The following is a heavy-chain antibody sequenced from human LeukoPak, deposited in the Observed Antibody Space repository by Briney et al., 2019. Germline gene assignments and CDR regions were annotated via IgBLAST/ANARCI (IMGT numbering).Heavy chain of an antibody. V-gene: IGHV3-48*01. Sequence: GGSLRLSCAASGFTFSSYSMNWVRQAPGKGLEWVSYISSSSSTIYYADSVKGRFTTSRDNAKNSLYLQMNSLRAEDTAVYYCARDFNGWELLLRYYYMDVWGKGTTVTVSS. CDR1: GFTFSSYS. D-gene: IGHD1-26*01. J-gene: IGHJ6*03. CDR3: ARDFNGWELLLRYYYMDV. CDR2: ISSSSSTI.